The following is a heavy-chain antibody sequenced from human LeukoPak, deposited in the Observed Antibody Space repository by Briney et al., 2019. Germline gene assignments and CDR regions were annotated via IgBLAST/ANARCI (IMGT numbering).Heavy chain of an antibody. Sequence: GGSLRLSCAASGFTFSSYAMSWVRQAPGKGLEWVSGISGSGASTSYADSVKGRFTISRDNSKNTLYLQTNSLRAEDTALYYCAKRGYGSGSSKYDDYWGQGTLVTVSS. CDR3: AKRGYGSGSSKYDDY. J-gene: IGHJ4*02. CDR2: ISGSGAST. CDR1: GFTFSSYA. V-gene: IGHV3-23*01. D-gene: IGHD3-10*01.